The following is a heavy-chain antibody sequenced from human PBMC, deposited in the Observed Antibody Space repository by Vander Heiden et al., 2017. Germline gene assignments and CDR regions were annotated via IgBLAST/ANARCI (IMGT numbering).Heavy chain of an antibody. CDR3: ARGFGAWELPTGWFDP. CDR2: ISPIFGTA. D-gene: IGHD1-26*01. V-gene: IGHV1-69*01. Sequence: QVQLVQSGAALKKPGCSVQVSCQASGSPTRSYAISWGRQAPGQGREWMGGISPIFGTANYAQSCQCRVTIAAYESTSTAYMELSSLRSEDTAVYYCARGFGAWELPTGWFDPWGQGPLVTVAS. J-gene: IGHJ5*02. CDR1: GSPTRSYA.